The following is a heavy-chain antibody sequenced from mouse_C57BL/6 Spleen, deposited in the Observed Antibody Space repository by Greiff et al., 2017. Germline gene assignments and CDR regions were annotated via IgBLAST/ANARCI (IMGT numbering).Heavy chain of an antibody. CDR1: GYTFTSYW. CDR3: AREGYSWV. D-gene: IGHD2-3*01. Sequence: QVHVKQPGAELVRPGSSVKLSCKASGYTFTSYWMDWVKQRPGQGLEWIGNIYPSDSETHYNQKFKDKATLTVDKSSSTAYMQLSSLTSEDSAVYYCAREGYSWVWGTGTTVTVSS. J-gene: IGHJ1*03. CDR2: IYPSDSET. V-gene: IGHV1-61*01.